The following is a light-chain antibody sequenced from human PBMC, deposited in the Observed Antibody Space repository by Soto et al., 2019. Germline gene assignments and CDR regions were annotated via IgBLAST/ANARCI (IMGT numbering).Light chain of an antibody. V-gene: IGKV1-9*01. J-gene: IGKJ5*01. CDR2: TAS. CDR1: QGISSY. CDR3: QQYNSYPIT. Sequence: DIQLTQSPSFLSASVGDRVTIACRASQGISSYLAWYQQKPGKAPKLLISTASTLQSGVPSRFSGSESGTEFTLTISSLQPEDFATYYCQQYNSYPITFGQGTRLEIK.